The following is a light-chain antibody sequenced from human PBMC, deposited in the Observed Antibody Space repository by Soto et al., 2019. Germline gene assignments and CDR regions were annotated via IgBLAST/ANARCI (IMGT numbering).Light chain of an antibody. CDR1: QSISGRY. CDR2: DAS. CDR3: QQYGSSPLT. Sequence: PGERASLSCRASQSISGRYLAWYQQKPGQAPRLLIYDASSRATGMPDRLSGSGSGTDFILTISRLEPEDFAVYYCQQYGSSPLTFGGGTKVEIK. J-gene: IGKJ4*01. V-gene: IGKV3-20*01.